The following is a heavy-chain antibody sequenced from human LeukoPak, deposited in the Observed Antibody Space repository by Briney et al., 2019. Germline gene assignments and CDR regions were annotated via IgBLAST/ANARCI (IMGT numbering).Heavy chain of an antibody. CDR3: AKDTTPTYYYDSSGNTFDY. J-gene: IGHJ4*02. D-gene: IGHD3-22*01. CDR2: ISGSGGST. CDR1: GFTFSSYA. Sequence: GGSLRLSCAASGFTFSSYAMSWVRQAPGMGLEWVSAISGSGGSTYYADSVKGRFTISRDNSKNTLYLQMNSLRAEDTAVYYCAKDTTPTYYYDSSGNTFDYWGQGTLVTVSS. V-gene: IGHV3-23*01.